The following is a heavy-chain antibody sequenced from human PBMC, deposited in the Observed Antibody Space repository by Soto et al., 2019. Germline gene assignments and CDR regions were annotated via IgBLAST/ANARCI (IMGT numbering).Heavy chain of an antibody. CDR3: ARNRAGGTIYQFDY. D-gene: IGHD1-26*01. V-gene: IGHV4-59*03. CDR1: GNAISDYF. Sequence: PSETLSLTCNVSGNAISDYFWSWLRQSPGKALEWIGHIHSSGTTKYNPSLANRVTMSEDTSKNQVSLRLTSMTPADTAVYFCARNRAGGTIYQFDYWGPGKLVTVSS. J-gene: IGHJ4*02. CDR2: IHSSGTT.